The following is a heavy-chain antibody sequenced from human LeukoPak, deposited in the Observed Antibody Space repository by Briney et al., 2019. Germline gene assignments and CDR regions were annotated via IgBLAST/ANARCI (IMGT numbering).Heavy chain of an antibody. V-gene: IGHV3-30*18. CDR2: ISYDGSNK. CDR3: AKDRLPVWWLRGGYFDY. J-gene: IGHJ4*02. Sequence: PGGSLRLSCAASGLTFSSYGMHWVRQAPGKGLEWVAVISYDGSNKYYADSVKGRFTISRDNSKNTLYLQMNSLRAEDTAVYYCAKDRLPVWWLRGGYFDYWGQGTLVTVSS. D-gene: IGHD5-12*01. CDR1: GLTFSSYG.